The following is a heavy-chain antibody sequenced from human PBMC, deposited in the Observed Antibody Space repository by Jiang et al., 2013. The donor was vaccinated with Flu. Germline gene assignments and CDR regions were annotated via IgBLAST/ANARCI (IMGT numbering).Heavy chain of an antibody. J-gene: IGHJ5*02. D-gene: IGHD4-17*01. CDR1: GGSISSYY. CDR2: IYYSGST. CDR3: ARDAEIVDYGVRYPWVWFDP. V-gene: IGHV4-59*01. Sequence: LLKPSETLSLTCTVSGGSISSYYWSWIRQPPGKGLEWIGYIYYSGSTNYNPSLKSRVTISVDTSKNQFSLKLSSVTAADTAVYYCARDAEIVDYGVRYPWVWFDPWGQGTLVTVSS.